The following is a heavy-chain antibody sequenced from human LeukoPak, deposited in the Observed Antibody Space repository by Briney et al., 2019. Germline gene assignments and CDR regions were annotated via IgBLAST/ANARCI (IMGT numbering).Heavy chain of an antibody. Sequence: SWTLSLTCTVSGGSISSYYWSWIRQPPGKGLEWIGNIYDSGSTNYNPSLKSRVTISVDTSKNQCSLKLSSVTAADTAVYYCARQSISGSSLSYFDYWGQGTLVNVSS. D-gene: IGHD3-22*01. CDR3: ARQSISGSSLSYFDY. CDR1: GGSISSYY. V-gene: IGHV4-59*01. CDR2: IYDSGST. J-gene: IGHJ4*02.